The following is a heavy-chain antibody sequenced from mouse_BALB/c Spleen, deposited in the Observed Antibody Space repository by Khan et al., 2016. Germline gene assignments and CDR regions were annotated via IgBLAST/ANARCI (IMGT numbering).Heavy chain of an antibody. V-gene: IGHV14-3*02. Sequence: VQLKQSGAELVKPGASVKLSCTASGFNIKDTYMHWVKQRPEQGLEWIGRIDPANGNPKYDPKFQGKATITADTSSNTAYLQLSSLTSEYTDVNYCARGRLRRGYAMYYWGQGTSVTVSS. CDR2: IDPANGNP. CDR1: GFNIKDTY. D-gene: IGHD2-4*01. J-gene: IGHJ4*01. CDR3: ARGRLRRGYAMYY.